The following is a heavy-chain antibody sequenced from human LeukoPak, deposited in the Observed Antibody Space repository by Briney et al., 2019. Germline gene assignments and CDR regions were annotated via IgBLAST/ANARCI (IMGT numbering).Heavy chain of an antibody. V-gene: IGHV4-39*01. D-gene: IGHD3-22*01. CDR1: GGSITSSSYY. CDR3: ARPSSGYYYDYMDV. Sequence: PSETLSLTCTVSGGSITSSSYYWGWIRQPPGKGLEWIGSFSYSGTAYFNPSLESRVTMSVDASNNQVSLNVSSVTAADTGVYYCARPSSGYYYDYMDVWGKGTLVTASS. CDR2: FSYSGTA. J-gene: IGHJ6*03.